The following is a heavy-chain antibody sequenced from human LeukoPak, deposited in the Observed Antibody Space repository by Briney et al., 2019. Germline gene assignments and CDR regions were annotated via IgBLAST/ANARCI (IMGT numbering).Heavy chain of an antibody. J-gene: IGHJ4*02. V-gene: IGHV4-59*01. CDR1: GGSISSYY. CDR2: IYYSGST. Sequence: SETLSLTCTLSGGSISSYYWSWIRQPPGKGLEWIGYIYYSGSTNYNPSLKSRVTMSVDTSKNQFSLKLSSVTAADTAVYYCAREHCSSTSCYRGQFDYWGQGTLVTVSS. D-gene: IGHD2-2*01. CDR3: AREHCSSTSCYRGQFDY.